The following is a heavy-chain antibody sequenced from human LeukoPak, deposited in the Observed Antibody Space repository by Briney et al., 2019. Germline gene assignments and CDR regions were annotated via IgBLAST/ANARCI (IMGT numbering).Heavy chain of an antibody. Sequence: SVKVSCKASGGTFSSYAISWVRQAPGQGLEWMGGITPIFGTANYAQKFQGRVTITTDESTSTAYMELSSLRSEDTAVYYCASHTRTVVSWGAYYMDVWGKGTTVTDSS. J-gene: IGHJ6*03. CDR1: GGTFSSYA. CDR2: ITPIFGTA. V-gene: IGHV1-69*05. D-gene: IGHD3-16*01. CDR3: ASHTRTVVSWGAYYMDV.